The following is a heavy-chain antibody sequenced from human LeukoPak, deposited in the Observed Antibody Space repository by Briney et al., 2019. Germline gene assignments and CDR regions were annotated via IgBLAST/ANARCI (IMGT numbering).Heavy chain of an antibody. CDR1: GYTFTSYG. D-gene: IGHD2-15*01. J-gene: IGHJ2*01. CDR3: ARGRDCSGGSCYPIWYFDL. CDR2: ISAYNGNT. V-gene: IGHV1-18*01. Sequence: GASVKVSCKASGYTFTSYGISWVRQAPGQGLEWMGWISAYNGNTNYAQKLQGRVTMTTDTSTSTAYMELRSLRSDDTAVYYCARGRDCSGGSCYPIWYFDLWGRGTLVTVSS.